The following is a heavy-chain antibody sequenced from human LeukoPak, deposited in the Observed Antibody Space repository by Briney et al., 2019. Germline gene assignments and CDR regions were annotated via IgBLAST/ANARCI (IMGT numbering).Heavy chain of an antibody. J-gene: IGHJ4*02. CDR2: IYYSGTT. CDR3: ARNSVSGTYSGGY. V-gene: IGHV4-59*08. CDR1: GGSISSYY. Sequence: SETLSLTCTVSGGSISSYYWSWIRQPPGKGLEWIGYIYYSGTTNYNPSLKSRVTISADTSKNQLSLKLTSVTAADTAVYYCARNSVSGTYSGGYWGQGTLVTVSS. D-gene: IGHD3-10*01.